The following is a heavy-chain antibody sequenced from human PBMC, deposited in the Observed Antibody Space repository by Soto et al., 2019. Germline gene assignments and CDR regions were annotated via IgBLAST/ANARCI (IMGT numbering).Heavy chain of an antibody. J-gene: IGHJ3*02. D-gene: IGHD6-19*01. CDR3: ARFSTRDSSGFYHLGTAAFDI. CDR1: GYSFASYW. CDR2: IDPSDSYT. Sequence: PGESLKISCLSSGYSFASYWSSWVRQMPGKGLEWMGRIDPSDSYTNYSPSFQGHVTISADKSISTAYLQWSSLKASDTAMYYCARFSTRDSSGFYHLGTAAFDIFGLETTLTVSS. V-gene: IGHV5-10-1*01.